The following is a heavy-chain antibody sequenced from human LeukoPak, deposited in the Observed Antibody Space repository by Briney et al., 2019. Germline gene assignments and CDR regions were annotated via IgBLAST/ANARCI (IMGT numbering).Heavy chain of an antibody. Sequence: SETLSLTCTVSGGSISSSSYYWGWIRQPPGKGLEWIGSIYYSGSTYYNPSLKSRVTISVDTSKNQFSLKLSSVTAADTAAYYCARLVAGRFGYWGQGTLVTVSS. CDR2: IYYSGST. CDR3: ARLVAGRFGY. CDR1: GGSISSSSYY. J-gene: IGHJ4*02. V-gene: IGHV4-39*01. D-gene: IGHD6-19*01.